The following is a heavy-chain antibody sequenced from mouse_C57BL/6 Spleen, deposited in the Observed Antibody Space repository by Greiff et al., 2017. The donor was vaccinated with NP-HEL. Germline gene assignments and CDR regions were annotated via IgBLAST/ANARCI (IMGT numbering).Heavy chain of an antibody. CDR2: IYPRSGNT. V-gene: IGHV1-81*01. Sequence: VPLQPSGAELARPGASVKLSCKASGYTFTSYGISWVKQRTGQGLEWIGEIYPRSGNTYYNEKFKGKATLTADKSSSTAYMELRSLTSEDSAVYFCARGITTVVATDYAMDYWGQGTSVTVSS. J-gene: IGHJ4*01. D-gene: IGHD1-1*01. CDR3: ARGITTVVATDYAMDY. CDR1: GYTFTSYG.